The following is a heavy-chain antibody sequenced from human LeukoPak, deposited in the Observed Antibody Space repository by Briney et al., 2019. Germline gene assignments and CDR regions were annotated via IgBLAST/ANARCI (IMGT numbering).Heavy chain of an antibody. V-gene: IGHV1-18*01. CDR1: GYAFTSYG. CDR2: ISAYNGNT. J-gene: IGHJ4*02. Sequence: ASVKVSCKASGYAFTSYGISWLGQAPGQGLEWMGWISAYNGNTKYAQILQGRVTTTTDTSTSTAYMALRSLRSDDTAVYYSARDRGDYYDIGSYYKHFDYWGQGTLVTVSS. D-gene: IGHD3-10*01. CDR3: ARDRGDYYDIGSYYKHFDY.